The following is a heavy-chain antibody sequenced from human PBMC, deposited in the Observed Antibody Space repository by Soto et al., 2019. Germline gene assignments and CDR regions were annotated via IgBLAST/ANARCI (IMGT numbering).Heavy chain of an antibody. D-gene: IGHD2-2*01. J-gene: IGHJ6*02. CDR3: ARPESTRAYGMDV. V-gene: IGHV4-39*01. Sequence: SETLSLTCTVSGGSFGSSSYYWAWIRQRPGKGLEWIGSIYYTGTTHYNPSLKSRVTISVDRAKDQLSLKVTSMTAADTAVYYCARPESTRAYGMDVSGQGTTVSVSS. CDR1: GGSFGSSSYY. CDR2: IYYTGTT.